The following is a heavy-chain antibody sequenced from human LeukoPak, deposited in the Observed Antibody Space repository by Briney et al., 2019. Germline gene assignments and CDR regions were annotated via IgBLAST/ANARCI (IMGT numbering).Heavy chain of an antibody. Sequence: SETLSLTCTVSGGSLSGYYWSWIRQPPGKGLEWLGFISYSGSTSYNPSLKSRVTISVDTSKNQFSLNLRSVTAADTAVYYCARRDSSGWYYFDYWGQGTLVTVSS. CDR3: ARRDSSGWYYFDY. V-gene: IGHV4-59*01. CDR2: ISYSGST. CDR1: GGSLSGYY. D-gene: IGHD6-19*01. J-gene: IGHJ4*02.